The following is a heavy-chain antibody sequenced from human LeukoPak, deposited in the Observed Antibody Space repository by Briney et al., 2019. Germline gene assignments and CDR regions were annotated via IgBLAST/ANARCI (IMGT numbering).Heavy chain of an antibody. J-gene: IGHJ4*02. V-gene: IGHV3-30*03. Sequence: QPGGSLRLSCAPSGFTFSRHGMHWVRQAPGKGLEWVAIISSDGSRKYYAHSVEGRFTISRDNSKNTLYLQMDSLRAEDTAVYYCARDRAWNYFDYWGQGTLVTVSS. CDR1: GFTFSRHG. CDR2: ISSDGSRK. CDR3: ARDRAWNYFDY. D-gene: IGHD3-3*01.